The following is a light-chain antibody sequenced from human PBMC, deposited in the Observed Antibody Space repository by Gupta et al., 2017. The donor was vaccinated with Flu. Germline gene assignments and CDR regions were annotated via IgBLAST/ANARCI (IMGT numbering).Light chain of an antibody. CDR2: GAS. J-gene: IGKJ2*01. V-gene: IGKV3-20*01. CDR3: QQYGSSPRYT. Sequence: TRSLSRGERATRSCRASQSVSSSYLAWYQQKPGQAPRLLIYGASSRATGIPDRFSGSGSGTDFTLTISRLEPEDFAVYYCQQYGSSPRYTFGQGTKLEIK. CDR1: QSVSSSY.